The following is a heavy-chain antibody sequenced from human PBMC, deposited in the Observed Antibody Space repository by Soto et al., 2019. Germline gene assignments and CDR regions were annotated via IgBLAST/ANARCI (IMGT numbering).Heavy chain of an antibody. V-gene: IGHV4-34*01. CDR2: INHSGST. J-gene: IGHJ6*03. Sequence: PSETLSLTCAVYGASFSGYQWSWIRQPPGKGLEWIGEINHSGSTNYNPSLKSRVTISVDRSKSQFSLKLRSVTAADTAAYYCARFDQTLTTGTYYYYMDVWGKGTTVTVSS. CDR1: GASFSGYQ. CDR3: ARFDQTLTTGTYYYYMDV. D-gene: IGHD3-10*01.